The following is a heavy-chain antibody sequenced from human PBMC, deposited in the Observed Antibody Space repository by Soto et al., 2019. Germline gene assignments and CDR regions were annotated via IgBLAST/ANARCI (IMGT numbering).Heavy chain of an antibody. J-gene: IGHJ5*02. Sequence: EVQLLESGGGLVQPGGSLRLSCAASGFTFSSYAMSWVRQAPGKGLEWVSSISGSGGSTYYADSVKGRFTISRDNSKNTLYLQMNSLRAEDTAVYYCAKDQIVSSRRQLVPASPGGNWFDPWGQGTLVTVSS. D-gene: IGHD2-2*01. CDR1: GFTFSSYA. CDR2: ISGSGGST. CDR3: AKDQIVSSRRQLVPASPGGNWFDP. V-gene: IGHV3-23*01.